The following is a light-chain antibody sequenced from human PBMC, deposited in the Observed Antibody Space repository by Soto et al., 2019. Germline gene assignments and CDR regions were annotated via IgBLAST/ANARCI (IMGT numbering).Light chain of an antibody. CDR3: QQYDSSPWT. J-gene: IGKJ1*01. CDR2: GAS. Sequence: ETVLTQSPGTLSLSPGERATLSCRASQDIRSNYLAWYRQTPGQAPRLLIYGASKRASGIADRFSGSGSGTVFTLIISRLEPEDFALYYCQQYDSSPWTFGQGTKVEIK. CDR1: QDIRSNY. V-gene: IGKV3-20*01.